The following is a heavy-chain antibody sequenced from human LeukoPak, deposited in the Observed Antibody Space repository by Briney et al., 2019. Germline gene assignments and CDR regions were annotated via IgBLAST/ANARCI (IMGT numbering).Heavy chain of an antibody. CDR1: GGSISSGDYP. Sequence: SETLSLTCAVSGGSISSGDYPWSWIRQPPGKGLEWIGYIFHTGHTSYNPSLRSRVTISVDMSKNQLSLKLSSVTAADTAVYYCARGFYGSASQFDYWGQGTLVTVSS. CDR3: ARGFYGSASQFDY. V-gene: IGHV4-30-2*01. D-gene: IGHD3-10*01. J-gene: IGHJ4*02. CDR2: IFHTGHT.